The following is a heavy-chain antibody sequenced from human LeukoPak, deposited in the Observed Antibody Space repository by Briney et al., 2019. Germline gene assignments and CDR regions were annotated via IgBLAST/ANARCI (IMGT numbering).Heavy chain of an antibody. V-gene: IGHV4-31*03. Sequence: SETLSLTCTVSGGSISSGGYYWSWIRQHPGKGLEWIGYIYYSGSTYYNPSLKSRVTISVDRSKNQFSLKLSSVTAADTAVYYCARSQGYSGYDFLDYWGQGTLVTVSS. CDR1: GGSISSGGYY. D-gene: IGHD5-12*01. CDR2: IYYSGST. J-gene: IGHJ4*02. CDR3: ARSQGYSGYDFLDY.